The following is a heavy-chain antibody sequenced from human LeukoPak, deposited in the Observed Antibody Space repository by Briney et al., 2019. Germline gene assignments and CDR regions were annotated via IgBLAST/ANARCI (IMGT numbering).Heavy chain of an antibody. CDR1: GGSISSYY. V-gene: IGHV4-59*01. J-gene: IGHJ4*02. Sequence: PSETLSLTCTVSGGSISSYYWSWIRQPPGKGLEWIGYIYYSGSTNYNPSLKSRVTISVDTSKNQFSLKLSSVTAADTAVYYCARGGSGYYIAVFDYWGQGTLVTVSS. CDR2: IYYSGST. CDR3: ARGGSGYYIAVFDY. D-gene: IGHD5-12*01.